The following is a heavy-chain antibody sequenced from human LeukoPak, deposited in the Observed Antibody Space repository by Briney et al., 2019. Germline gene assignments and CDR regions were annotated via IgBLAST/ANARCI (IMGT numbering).Heavy chain of an antibody. J-gene: IGHJ6*03. V-gene: IGHV4-38-2*02. Sequence: SETPSLTCSVSGYSISSENYWGWTRQPPGKGLDWIGSIYRSWITYYNPSLKSRVTISIDTSKNQFSLKLRSVTAADTAVYYCVRGPAAIVNYYMDVWGRGTTVTVSS. CDR1: GYSISSENY. D-gene: IGHD2-2*02. CDR3: VRGPAAIVNYYMDV. CDR2: IYRSWIT.